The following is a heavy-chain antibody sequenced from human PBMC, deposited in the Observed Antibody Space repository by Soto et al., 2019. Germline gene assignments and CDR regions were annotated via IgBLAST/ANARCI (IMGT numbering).Heavy chain of an antibody. CDR2: IYYSGST. CDR3: ARGGVVVTAEPFGY. J-gene: IGHJ4*02. D-gene: IGHD2-21*02. Sequence: SETLSLTCTVSGGSISSYYWSWIRQPPGKGLEWIGYIYYSGSTNYNPSLKSRVTISVDTSKNQFSLKLSSVTAADTAVYYCARGGVVVTAEPFGYWGQGTLVTVSS. V-gene: IGHV4-59*01. CDR1: GGSISSYY.